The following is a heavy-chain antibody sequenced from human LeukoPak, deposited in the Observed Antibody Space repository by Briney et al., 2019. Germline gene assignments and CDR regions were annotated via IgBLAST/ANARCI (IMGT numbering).Heavy chain of an antibody. CDR1: GYSISSAYY. D-gene: IGHD3-9*01. CDR3: ARAYYDILTGYLTGFDY. V-gene: IGHV4-38-2*02. J-gene: IGHJ4*02. Sequence: SETLSLTCSVSGYSISSAYYWGWIRQPPGKGLEWIGTMYHSGSTNYNPSLKSRVTISVDTSKNQFSLKLSSVTAADTAVYYCARAYYDILTGYLTGFDYWGQGTLVTVSS. CDR2: MYHSGST.